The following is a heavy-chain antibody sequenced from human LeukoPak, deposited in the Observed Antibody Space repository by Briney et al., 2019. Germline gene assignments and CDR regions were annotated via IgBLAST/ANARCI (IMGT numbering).Heavy chain of an antibody. CDR1: GFTFSSYE. CDR3: AELGITMIGGV. D-gene: IGHD3-10*02. V-gene: IGHV3-48*03. Sequence: PGGALRLSCAASGFTFSSYEMNWVRQAPGKGLEWVSYISSSGSTIYYADSVKGRFTISRDNAKNSLYLQMNSLRAEDTAVYYCAELGITMIGGVWGKGTTVTISS. CDR2: ISSSGSTI. J-gene: IGHJ6*04.